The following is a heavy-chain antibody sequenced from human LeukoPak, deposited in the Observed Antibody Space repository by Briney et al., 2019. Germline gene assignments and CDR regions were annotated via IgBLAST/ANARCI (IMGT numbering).Heavy chain of an antibody. D-gene: IGHD2-15*01. J-gene: IGHJ4*02. CDR2: IIPIFGTA. CDR3: VGTGYCSGGSCYSSDFDY. Sequence: SVKVSCKASVGTFSSYAISWVRQAPGQGLEWMGRIIPIFGTANYAQKFQGRVTITTDESTSTAYMELSSLRSEDTAVYYCVGTGYCSGGSCYSSDFDYWGQGTLVTVSS. V-gene: IGHV1-69*05. CDR1: VGTFSSYA.